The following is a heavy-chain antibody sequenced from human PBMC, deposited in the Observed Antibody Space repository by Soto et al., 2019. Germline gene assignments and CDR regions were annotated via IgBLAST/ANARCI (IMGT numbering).Heavy chain of an antibody. V-gene: IGHV1-69*01. J-gene: IGHJ4*02. CDR1: GGGNLRDYR. CDR2: IIPKLGSA. CDR3: ARGSDGYNFAAVY. D-gene: IGHD5-12*01. Sequence: QVQLVQSGAEVKEPGSSVKVSCTASGGGNLRDYRTTWVRRAPGQGLEWMGGIIPKLGSANYAQHFQGRVKATADESTKPVDMELRSLRSDDTDVYYWARGSDGYNFAAVYWGQGTPVTVSP.